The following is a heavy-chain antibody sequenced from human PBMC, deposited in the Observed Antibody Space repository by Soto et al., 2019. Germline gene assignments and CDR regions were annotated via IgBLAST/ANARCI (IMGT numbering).Heavy chain of an antibody. V-gene: IGHV1-69*13. CDR1: GGTFSSYA. J-gene: IGHJ5*02. CDR3: AREQMYYYDSSGYPTNWFDP. Sequence: ASVKVSCKASGGTFSSYAISWVRQAPGQGLEWMGGIIPIFGTANYAQKFQGRVTITADESTSTAYMELSSLRSEDTAVYYCAREQMYYYDSSGYPTNWFDPWGQGTLVTVSS. CDR2: IIPIFGTA. D-gene: IGHD3-22*01.